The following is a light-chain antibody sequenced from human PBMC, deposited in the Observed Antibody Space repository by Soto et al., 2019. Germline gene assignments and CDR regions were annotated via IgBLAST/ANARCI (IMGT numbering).Light chain of an antibody. Sequence: EIVLTQSPGTVSLSPGERATLSCRASQSVSSTYLAWNQQKPGQAPRLLIYGASNRATGIPDRFSGSGSGTDFTLTISRLEPEDFAVYYCQQYGSSPPITFGQGTRLEIK. V-gene: IGKV3-20*01. CDR3: QQYGSSPPIT. CDR2: GAS. CDR1: QSVSSTY. J-gene: IGKJ5*01.